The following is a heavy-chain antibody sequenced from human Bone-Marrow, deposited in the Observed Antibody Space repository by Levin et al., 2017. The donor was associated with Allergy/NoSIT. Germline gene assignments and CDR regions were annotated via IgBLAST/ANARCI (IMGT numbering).Heavy chain of an antibody. D-gene: IGHD3-10*01. V-gene: IGHV3-23*01. CDR1: KFIFKNYA. CDR3: AKGGVAAPPFY. Sequence: GESLKISCAASKFIFKNYAMAWLRQAPGQGLEWVSAVSGSGDQTYHADSVRGRFTLSRDNSKDTLFLQMNNLRAEDTAVYFCAKGGVAAPPFYWGQGTLVTVSS. J-gene: IGHJ4*02. CDR2: VSGSGDQT.